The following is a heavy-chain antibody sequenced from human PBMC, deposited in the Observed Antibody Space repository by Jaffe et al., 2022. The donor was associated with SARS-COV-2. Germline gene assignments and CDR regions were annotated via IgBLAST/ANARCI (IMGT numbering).Heavy chain of an antibody. D-gene: IGHD6-6*01. CDR2: IYTSGST. Sequence: QVQLQESGPGLVKPSQTLSLTCTVSGGSISSGSYYWSWIRQPAGKGLEWIGRIYTSGSTNYNPSLKSRVTISVDTSKNQFSLKLSSVTAADTAVYYCAREEQLVSQVLDYWGQGTLVTVSS. V-gene: IGHV4-61*02. CDR3: AREEQLVSQVLDY. J-gene: IGHJ4*02. CDR1: GGSISSGSYY.